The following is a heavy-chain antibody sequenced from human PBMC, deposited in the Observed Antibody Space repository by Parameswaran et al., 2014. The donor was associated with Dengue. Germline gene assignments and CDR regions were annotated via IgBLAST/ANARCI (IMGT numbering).Heavy chain of an antibody. D-gene: IGHD1/OR15-1a*01. V-gene: IGHV4-61*03. J-gene: IGHJ5*01. Sequence: WIRQPPGKGLEWIGYISYSGTTNYNPSLKSRLIISIDTSKAHFSLNLKSVTAADTAVYYCARGNRGVWGDSWGRGTLVTVSS. CDR2: ISYSGTT. CDR3: ARGNRGVWGDS.